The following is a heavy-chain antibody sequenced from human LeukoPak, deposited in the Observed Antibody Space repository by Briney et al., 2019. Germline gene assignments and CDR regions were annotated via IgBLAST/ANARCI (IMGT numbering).Heavy chain of an antibody. V-gene: IGHV3-7*01. Sequence: GGSLRLSCAASGFTFSSYWMSWVRQAPGKGLEWVANIKQDGSEKYYVDSVKGRFTISRDNAKNSLYLQMNSLRAEDTAVYYCARESYDFWSGYPYFDYWGQGTLVTASS. CDR3: ARESYDFWSGYPYFDY. J-gene: IGHJ4*02. D-gene: IGHD3-3*01. CDR1: GFTFSSYW. CDR2: IKQDGSEK.